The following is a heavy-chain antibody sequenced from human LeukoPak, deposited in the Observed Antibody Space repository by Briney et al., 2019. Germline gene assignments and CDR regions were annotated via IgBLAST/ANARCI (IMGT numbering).Heavy chain of an antibody. CDR3: ARDPPPYYYGSGSLDY. V-gene: IGHV3-48*04. CDR2: ISSSGSTI. D-gene: IGHD3-10*01. Sequence: GGSLRLSCAASGFTFSSYSMNWVRQAPGKGLEWVSYISSSGSTIYYADSVKGRFTISRDNAKNSLYLQMNSLRAEDTAVYYCARDPPPYYYGSGSLDYWGQGTLVTVSS. CDR1: GFTFSSYS. J-gene: IGHJ4*02.